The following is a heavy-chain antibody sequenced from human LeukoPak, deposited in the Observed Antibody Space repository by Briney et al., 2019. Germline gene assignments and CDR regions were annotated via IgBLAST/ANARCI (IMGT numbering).Heavy chain of an antibody. CDR3: ARRLYGWYYFDY. J-gene: IGHJ4*02. Sequence: GESLKISCNASGYSFTNYWIGWVRQMPGKSLEWMGIIYPADSDTRYSPSFQGQVTISADKSINTAYLQWNSLKASDTAMYYCARRLYGWYYFDYWGQGTLVTVFS. CDR2: IYPADSDT. D-gene: IGHD6-19*01. V-gene: IGHV5-51*01. CDR1: GYSFTNYW.